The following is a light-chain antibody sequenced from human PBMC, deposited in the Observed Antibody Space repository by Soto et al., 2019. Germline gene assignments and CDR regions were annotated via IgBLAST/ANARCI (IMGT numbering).Light chain of an antibody. Sequence: QSALTQPPSVSGSPGQWSAISCTGTSADVGGYDYVSWYQQHPAKAPKLMIYEVTKQPSWVSKRFSGSKSGNTASLTISGLQPEYEADYYCSSHTSGSTRVFGSGTKLTVL. V-gene: IGLV2-14*01. CDR3: SSHTSGSTRV. CDR2: EVT. J-gene: IGLJ1*01. CDR1: SADVGGYDY.